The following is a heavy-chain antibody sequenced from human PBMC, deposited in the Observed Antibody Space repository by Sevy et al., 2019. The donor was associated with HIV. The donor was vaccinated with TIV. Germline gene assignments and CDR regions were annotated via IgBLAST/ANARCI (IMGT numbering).Heavy chain of an antibody. CDR2: IKHSGST. D-gene: IGHD6-19*01. V-gene: IGHV4-34*01. J-gene: IGHJ4*02. CDR3: ARYRVAGNFDY. Sequence: SETLSLTCAVYGGSFSGYYWNCIRQPPVKGLEWIGEIKHSGSTNHNPSLKSRVTISVDTSKNQFSLKLSSVTAADTAVYYCARYRVAGNFDYWGQGTLVTVSS. CDR1: GGSFSGYY.